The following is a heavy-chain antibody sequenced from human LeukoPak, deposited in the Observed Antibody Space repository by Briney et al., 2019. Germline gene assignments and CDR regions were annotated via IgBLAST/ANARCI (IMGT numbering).Heavy chain of an antibody. CDR2: IYYSGST. Sequence: SETLSLTCTVSGGSISSYYWSWIRQPAGKGLEWIGYIYYSGSTYYNPSLKSRVTISVDTSKNQFSLKLSSVTAADTAVYYCARVTYFSLYHYGMDVWGQGTTVTVSS. CDR3: ARVTYFSLYHYGMDV. J-gene: IGHJ6*02. V-gene: IGHV4-59*06. CDR1: GGSISSYY. D-gene: IGHD2/OR15-2a*01.